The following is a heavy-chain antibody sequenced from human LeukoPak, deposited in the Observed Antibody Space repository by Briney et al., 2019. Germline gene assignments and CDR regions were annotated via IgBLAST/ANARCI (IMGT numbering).Heavy chain of an antibody. J-gene: IGHJ6*02. CDR2: IKSKTDGGTT. CDR1: GFTFSNAW. Sequence: GGSLRLSCAASGFTFSNAWMNWVRQAPGKGLEWVGRIKSKTDGGTTDYAAPVEGRFTISRDDSKNTLYLQMNSLKTEDTAVYYCTTVGDFSYYDSSANYGMDVWGQGTTVTVSS. CDR3: TTVGDFSYYDSSANYGMDV. V-gene: IGHV3-15*07. D-gene: IGHD3-22*01.